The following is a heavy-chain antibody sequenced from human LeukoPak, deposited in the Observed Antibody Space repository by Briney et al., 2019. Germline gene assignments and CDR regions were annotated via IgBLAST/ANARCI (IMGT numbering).Heavy chain of an antibody. CDR1: GHTFINYG. D-gene: IGHD1-26*01. V-gene: IGHV1-18*01. Sequence: GASVKVSCKASGHTFINYGITWVRQAPGQGLEWMGWISPYNGNTKYLQKLQGRVTMTTDTSTSTAYMEVRSLRSDDTAVYYCAREESIGSYQFLHDYWGQGTLVTVSS. CDR2: ISPYNGNT. J-gene: IGHJ4*02. CDR3: AREESIGSYQFLHDY.